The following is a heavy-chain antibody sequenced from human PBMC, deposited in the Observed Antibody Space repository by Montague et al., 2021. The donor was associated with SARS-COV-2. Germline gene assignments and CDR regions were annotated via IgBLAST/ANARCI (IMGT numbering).Heavy chain of an antibody. CDR2: IYSGGGT. J-gene: IGHJ3*02. V-gene: IGHV3-53*05. Sequence: SLRLSCAASGFSVSSNYMSWVRQAPGKGLEWVSLIYSGGGTSSADSVQGRFTTSRDNSKNTLFLQMNSLRAEDTAVYYCARDLDGAFDIWGQGTRVTVSS. CDR3: ARDLDGAFDI. CDR1: GFSVSSNY.